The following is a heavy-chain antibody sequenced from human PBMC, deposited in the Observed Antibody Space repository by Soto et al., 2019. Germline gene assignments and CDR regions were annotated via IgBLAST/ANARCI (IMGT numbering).Heavy chain of an antibody. D-gene: IGHD6-19*01. CDR3: ARGAFSGWYRWFDP. CDR1: GGSISSGGYY. CDR2: IYYSGST. V-gene: IGHV4-31*03. J-gene: IGHJ5*02. Sequence: TLSLTCTVSGGSISSGGYYWSWIRQHPGKGLEWIGYIYYSGSTYYNPSLKSRVTISVDTSKNQFSLKLSSVTAADTAVYYCARGAFSGWYRWFDPWGQGTLVTVSS.